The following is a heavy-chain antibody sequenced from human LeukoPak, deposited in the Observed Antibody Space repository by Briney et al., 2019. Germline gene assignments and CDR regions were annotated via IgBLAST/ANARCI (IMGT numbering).Heavy chain of an antibody. D-gene: IGHD1-26*01. CDR1: GYSISSGYY. J-gene: IGHJ4*02. V-gene: IGHV4-38-2*02. CDR3: ASESGSCYTFDY. CDR2: IYHSGST. Sequence: SETLSLTCTVSGYSISSGYYWGWIRQPPGKGLEWIGSIYHSGSTYYNPSLKSRVAISVDTSKNQFSLKLSSVTAADTAVYYCASESGSCYTFDYWGQGTLVTVSS.